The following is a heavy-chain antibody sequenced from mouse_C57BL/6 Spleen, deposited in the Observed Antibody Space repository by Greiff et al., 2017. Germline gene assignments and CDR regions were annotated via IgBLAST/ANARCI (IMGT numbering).Heavy chain of an antibody. CDR3: ATGPSIWYFDV. CDR1: GYAFSSSW. V-gene: IGHV1-82*01. Sequence: VQLQQSGPELVKPGASVKISCKASGYAFSSSWMNWVKQRPGKGLEWIGRIYPGDGDTNYNGKFKGKATLTADKSSSTAYMQLSSLTSEDSAVYFCATGPSIWYFDVWGTGTTVTVSS. CDR2: IYPGDGDT. J-gene: IGHJ1*03. D-gene: IGHD2-10*02.